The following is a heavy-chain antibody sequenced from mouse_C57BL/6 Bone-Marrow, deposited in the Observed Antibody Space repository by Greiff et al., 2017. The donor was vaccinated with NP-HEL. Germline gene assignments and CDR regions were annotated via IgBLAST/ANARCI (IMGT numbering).Heavy chain of an antibody. CDR1: GFTFSSYG. V-gene: IGHV5-6*02. Sequence: DVMLVESGGDLVKPGGSLKLSCAASGFTFSSYGMSWVRQTPDKRLEWVATISSGGSYTYYPDSVKGRFTISRDNAKNTLYLQMSSLKSEDTAMYYCARHVAMDYWGQGTSVTVSS. CDR3: ARHVAMDY. CDR2: ISSGGSYT. J-gene: IGHJ4*01.